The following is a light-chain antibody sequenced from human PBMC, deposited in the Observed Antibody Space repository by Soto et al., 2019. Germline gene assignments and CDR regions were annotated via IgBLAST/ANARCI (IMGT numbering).Light chain of an antibody. J-gene: IGLJ1*01. CDR2: AVS. CDR3: SSYTSSNTYV. V-gene: IGLV2-14*01. CDR1: SSDVGGYNY. Sequence: SALAQPASVSGSPGQSITISCIGTSSDVGGYNYVSWYQHHPGKAPKLMIYAVSYRPSGVSNRFSGSKSGNTASLTISGLQAEDEADYYCSSYTSSNTYVFGPGTKVTVL.